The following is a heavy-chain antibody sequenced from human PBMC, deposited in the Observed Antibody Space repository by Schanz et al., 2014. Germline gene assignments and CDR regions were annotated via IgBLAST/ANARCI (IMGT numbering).Heavy chain of an antibody. J-gene: IGHJ5*02. CDR2: IIPILGME. D-gene: IGHD2-15*01. CDR1: GETFSYFA. CDR3: ARDIQRGGTTTFDP. Sequence: QVQLVQSGAEVKKPGSSVKVSCQASGETFSYFAVSWLRQAPGQGLEWMGKIIPILGMENYAQKFQGRVTIVADKSSTTVYMDLNSLTFDDTAVYYCARDIQRGGTTTFDPWGQGTLVTVSS. V-gene: IGHV1-69*04.